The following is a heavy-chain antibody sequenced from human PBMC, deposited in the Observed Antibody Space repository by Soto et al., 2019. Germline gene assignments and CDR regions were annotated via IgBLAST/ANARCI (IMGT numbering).Heavy chain of an antibody. CDR1: GYTFTNND. J-gene: IGHJ5*02. CDR3: AREVVETSSLWLDP. V-gene: IGHV1-8*01. D-gene: IGHD6-6*01. CDR2: MNTNTNTT. Sequence: VQLVQSGAEVKKPGASVKVSCKASGYTFTNNDINWVRQAPGPGLEWIGGMNTNTNTTDSAEVFEGRVSLTWDTSISTACMQLNSLKIDDTAVYYCAREVVETSSLWLDPWGQGTLVTVSS.